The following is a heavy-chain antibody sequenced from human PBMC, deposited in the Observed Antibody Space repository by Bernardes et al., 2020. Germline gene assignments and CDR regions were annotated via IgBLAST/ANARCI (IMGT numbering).Heavy chain of an antibody. CDR3: AKDGEDYYDSSGYYYDTWGHAEYFQH. V-gene: IGHV3-23*01. Sequence: GSLRLPCAAAGFSFSSYAMRWVRQAPGEGLEWVSAISSQGGSVYYADPAKARFTISRDNSKNTLYLQMNSLRAEDTAVYYCAKDGEDYYDSSGYYYDTWGHAEYFQHWGQCTLVTVSS. CDR2: ISSQGGSV. D-gene: IGHD3-22*01. CDR1: GFSFSSYA. J-gene: IGHJ1*01.